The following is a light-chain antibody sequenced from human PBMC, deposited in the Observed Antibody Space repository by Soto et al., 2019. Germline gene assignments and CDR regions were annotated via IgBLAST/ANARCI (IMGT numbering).Light chain of an antibody. J-gene: IGKJ1*01. V-gene: IGKV1-5*03. CDR1: QSISSW. CDR2: KAS. CDR3: QQYNVWT. Sequence: DIQMTQSTSTLSASVGDRVTITCRASQSISSWLAWYQQKPGKAPKLLIYKASSLESGVPSRFSGSGSGTEFTLTISSLQPDDFATYYCQQYNVWTFGQGTKVEIK.